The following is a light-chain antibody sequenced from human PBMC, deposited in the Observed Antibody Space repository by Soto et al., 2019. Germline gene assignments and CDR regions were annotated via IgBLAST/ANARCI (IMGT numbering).Light chain of an antibody. Sequence: HSALTQPPSASGSPGQSVTISCTGTKNDIGVYDFVSWYQHHPGKAPRLIIYEVVQRPSRVPDRFSGSKSGNTASLTVSGLQAADEADYFCKSYAGSNTYVFGSGTKLTVL. V-gene: IGLV2-8*01. CDR1: KNDIGVYDF. CDR3: KSYAGSNTYV. CDR2: EVV. J-gene: IGLJ1*01.